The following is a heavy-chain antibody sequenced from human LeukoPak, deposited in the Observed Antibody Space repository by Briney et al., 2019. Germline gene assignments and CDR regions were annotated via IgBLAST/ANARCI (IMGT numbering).Heavy chain of an antibody. CDR2: FDPEDGET. D-gene: IGHD3-3*01. CDR1: GYTLTELS. CDR3: ATVRRFLEWLPSVHNWFDP. J-gene: IGHJ5*02. V-gene: IGHV1-24*01. Sequence: GASVKVSCKVSGYTLTELSMHWVRQAPGRGLEWMGGFDPEDGETIYAQKFQGRVTMTEDTSTDTAYMELSTLRSEDTAVYYCATVRRFLEWLPSVHNWFDPWGQGTLVTVSS.